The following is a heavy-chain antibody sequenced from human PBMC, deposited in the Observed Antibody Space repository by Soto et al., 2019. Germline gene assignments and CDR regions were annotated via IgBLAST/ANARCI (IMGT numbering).Heavy chain of an antibody. D-gene: IGHD6-6*01. CDR3: ARGSSSSRSFYYYGLDV. CDR1: GFTFSDHY. J-gene: IGHJ6*02. CDR2: IRDKANSYTT. Sequence: VGSLRLSCAASGFTFSDHYMDWVRQAPGKGLGWIGRIRDKANSYTTEYAASVKGRFSVSRDDSESSLYLQMNSLKTDDTATYYCARGSSSSRSFYYYGLDVCGQGTTVTVSS. V-gene: IGHV3-72*01.